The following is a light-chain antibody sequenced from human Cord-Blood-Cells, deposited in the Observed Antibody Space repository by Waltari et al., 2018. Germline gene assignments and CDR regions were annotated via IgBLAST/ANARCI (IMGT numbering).Light chain of an antibody. CDR1: SSDVGGYNY. J-gene: IGLJ1*01. CDR3: SSYTSSSTPYV. V-gene: IGLV2-14*03. CDR2: DVS. Sequence: QPALTQPASVSGSPGPSITISCTGTSSDVGGYNYVSWYQQHPGKAPKLMIYDVSNRPSGVSNRFSGSKSGNTASLTISGLQAEDEADYYCSSYTSSSTPYVFGTGTKVTVL.